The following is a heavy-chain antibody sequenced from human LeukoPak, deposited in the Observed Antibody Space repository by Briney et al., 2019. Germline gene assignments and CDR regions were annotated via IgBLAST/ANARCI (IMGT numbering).Heavy chain of an antibody. J-gene: IGHJ4*02. V-gene: IGHV3-64*01. CDR3: ARDGYDYVNDY. Sequence: PGGSLRLSCAASGFTFSSYAMHWVRQAPGKGLEYVSAISSNGGSTYYANSVKGRFTISRDNSKNTLYLQMGSLRAEDMAVYYCARDGYDYVNDYWGQGTLVTVSS. D-gene: IGHD5-12*01. CDR2: ISSNGGST. CDR1: GFTFSSYA.